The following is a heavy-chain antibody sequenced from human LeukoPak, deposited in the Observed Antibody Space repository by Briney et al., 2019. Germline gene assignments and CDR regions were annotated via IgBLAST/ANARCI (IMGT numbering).Heavy chain of an antibody. CDR2: ISTDSMTT. V-gene: IGHV3-48*01. J-gene: IGHJ4*02. CDR1: GITFSNYR. CDR3: ARDKVTY. Sequence: GGSLRLSCAASGITFSNYRMDWVRQAPGKGLEWISYISTDSMTTFYAASVRGRFIISRDNANNSLYLQMNGLRVEDTAVYYCARDKVTYWGRGTLVTVSS.